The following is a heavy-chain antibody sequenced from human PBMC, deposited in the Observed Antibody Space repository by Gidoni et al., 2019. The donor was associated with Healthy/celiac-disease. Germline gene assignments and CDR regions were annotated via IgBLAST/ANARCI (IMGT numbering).Heavy chain of an antibody. CDR1: GFNFSSYA. CDR2: ISYDGSNK. Sequence: QVQLVESGGGVVQPGRSLRLSCAASGFNFSSYAMHWVRQAPGKGLEWVAVISYDGSNKYYADSVKGRFTISRDNSKNTLYLQMNSLRAEDTAVYYCARPDCSSTSCLYYFDYWGQGTLVTVSS. CDR3: ARPDCSSTSCLYYFDY. D-gene: IGHD2-2*01. J-gene: IGHJ4*02. V-gene: IGHV3-30-3*01.